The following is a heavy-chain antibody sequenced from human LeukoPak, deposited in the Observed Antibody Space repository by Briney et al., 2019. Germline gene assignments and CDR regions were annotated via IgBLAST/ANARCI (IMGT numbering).Heavy chain of an antibody. CDR3: AHGSMYQLDY. Sequence: PGGSLRLSCAASGFTFSSYGMSWVRQAPGKGLEWVSAISGSGGSTYYADSVKGRSTISRDNSKNTLYLQMNSLRAEDTAVYYCAHGSMYQLDYWGQGTLVTVSS. V-gene: IGHV3-23*01. J-gene: IGHJ4*02. CDR2: ISGSGGST. CDR1: GFTFSSYG. D-gene: IGHD2-2*01.